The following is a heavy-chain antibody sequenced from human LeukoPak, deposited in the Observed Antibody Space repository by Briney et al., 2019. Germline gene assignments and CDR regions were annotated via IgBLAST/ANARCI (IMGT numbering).Heavy chain of an antibody. J-gene: IGHJ5*02. CDR2: IYYSGNT. D-gene: IGHD3-10*01. CDR1: GGSISSYY. V-gene: IGHV4-59*06. Sequence: SETLSLTCTVSGGSISSYYWSWIRQHPGKGLEWIGYIYYSGNTYYNPSLKSRVTISVDTSKNQFSLKLSSVTAADTAVYYCARATESGSGSYVLWWFDPWGQGTLVTVSS. CDR3: ARATESGSGSYVLWWFDP.